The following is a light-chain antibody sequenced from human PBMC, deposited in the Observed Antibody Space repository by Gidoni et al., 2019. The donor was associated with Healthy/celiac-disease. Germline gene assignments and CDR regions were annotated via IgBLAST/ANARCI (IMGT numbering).Light chain of an antibody. V-gene: IGKV3-11*01. J-gene: IGKJ5*01. CDR2: DAS. CDR3: QQRSNWPPLIT. CDR1: QSVSSY. Sequence: EIVLTQSLATLSLSPGERATLSCRASQSVSSYLAWYQQKPGQAPRLLIYDASNRATGIPARFSGSGSGTDFTLTISSLEPEDFAVYYCQQRSNWPPLITFXXXTRLEIK.